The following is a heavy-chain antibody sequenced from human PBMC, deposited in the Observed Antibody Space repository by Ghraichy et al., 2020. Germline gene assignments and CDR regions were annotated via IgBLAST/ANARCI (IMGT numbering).Heavy chain of an antibody. J-gene: IGHJ4*02. V-gene: IGHV3-23*01. CDR3: AKTPGYSSGWVLN. Sequence: GESLNISCAASGFTFNIYVMSWVRQAPGKGLEWVSSISGSGDSTYYADSVQGRFTISRDNSKNTLFLEINSLRAEDTAVYYCAKTPGYSSGWVLNWGQGTLVTVSS. D-gene: IGHD6-19*01. CDR2: ISGSGDST. CDR1: GFTFNIYV.